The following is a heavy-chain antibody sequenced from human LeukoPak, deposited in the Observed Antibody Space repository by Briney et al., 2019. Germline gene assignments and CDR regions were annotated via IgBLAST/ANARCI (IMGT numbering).Heavy chain of an antibody. D-gene: IGHD3-10*01. V-gene: IGHV4-59*01. J-gene: IGHJ6*03. CDR2: IYYSGST. CDR3: ARTPMVRGVTHYYYYYYMDV. Sequence: SETLSLTCTVSGGSISGDYWSWIRQPPGKGLEWSGYIYYSGSTNYNPSLKSRVTISVDTSKNQFSLKLSSVTAADTAVYYCARTPMVRGVTHYYYYYYMDVWGKGTAVTISS. CDR1: GGSISGDY.